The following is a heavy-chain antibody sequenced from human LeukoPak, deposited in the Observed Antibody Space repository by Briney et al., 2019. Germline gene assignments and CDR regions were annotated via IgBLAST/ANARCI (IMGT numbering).Heavy chain of an antibody. D-gene: IGHD2-15*01. J-gene: IGHJ4*02. CDR3: ARVLVDCSGGSCYYFDY. CDR1: GGSISSGDYY. V-gene: IGHV4-30-4*01. CDR2: IYYSGSP. Sequence: PSETLSLTCTVSGGSISSGDYYWSWIRQPPGKGLEWIGYIYYSGSPYSNPSLKSRLTISVDTSKNQFSLKLSSVTAADTAVYYCARVLVDCSGGSCYYFDYWGQGTLVTVSS.